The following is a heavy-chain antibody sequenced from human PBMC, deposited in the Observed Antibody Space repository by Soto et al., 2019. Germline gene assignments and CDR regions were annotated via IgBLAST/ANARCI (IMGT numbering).Heavy chain of an antibody. V-gene: IGHV1-8*01. CDR2: TSPNSGRT. J-gene: IGHJ4*02. CDR3: TRGKPYTHDY. Sequence: QVQLVQSGAEVKKPGASVKVACKASGYTFSNYDINSVRQATGQGLEWMGWTSPNSGRTGYAQKFQGRVTMTRNTSSSTAYMELSILRSEDTAVYYGTRGKPYTHDYWDQGTLGTVSS. CDR1: GYTFSNYD. D-gene: IGHD2-2*02.